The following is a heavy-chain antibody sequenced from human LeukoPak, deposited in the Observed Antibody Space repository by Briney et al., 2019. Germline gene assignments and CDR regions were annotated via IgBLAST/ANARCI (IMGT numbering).Heavy chain of an antibody. D-gene: IGHD3-10*01. V-gene: IGHV3-23*01. CDR3: AKQGYYGSGSYLGS. CDR1: GFTFTSYS. J-gene: IGHJ4*02. CDR2: ISGSGGST. Sequence: PGGSLRLSCAASGFTFTSYSMNWVRQAPGKGLEWVSTISGSGGSTYYADSVKGRFTISRDNSKNTLYLQMNSLRAEDTAVYYCAKQGYYGSGSYLGSWGQGTLVTVSS.